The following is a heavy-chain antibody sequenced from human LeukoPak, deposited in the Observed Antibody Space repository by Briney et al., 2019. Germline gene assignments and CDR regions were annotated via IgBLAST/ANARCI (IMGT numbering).Heavy chain of an antibody. CDR2: IYTSGST. D-gene: IGHD5-18*01. J-gene: IGHJ4*02. CDR1: GGSISSDY. CDR3: ARAGYIYGYYYFDY. V-gene: IGHV4-4*07. Sequence: SETLSLTCTVSGGSISSDYLSWIRQPAGKGLEWIGRIYTSGSTNCNPSLKSRVTMSLDTSKNQFSLKLSSVTAADTAMYYCARAGYIYGYYYFDYWAQRSLVTVSS.